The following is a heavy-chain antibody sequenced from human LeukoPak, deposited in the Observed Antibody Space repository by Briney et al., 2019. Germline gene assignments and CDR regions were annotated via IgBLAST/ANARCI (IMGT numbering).Heavy chain of an antibody. J-gene: IGHJ5*02. Sequence: ASVKVSCKASGYTFTSYDINWVRQATGQGLEWMGWMNPNSGNTGYAQKFQGRVTMTRNTSISTAYMELSSLRSEDTAVYYCARGRGYRYGYSWFDPWGQGTLVTVSS. V-gene: IGHV1-8*01. CDR3: ARGRGYRYGYSWFDP. D-gene: IGHD5-18*01. CDR1: GYTFTSYD. CDR2: MNPNSGNT.